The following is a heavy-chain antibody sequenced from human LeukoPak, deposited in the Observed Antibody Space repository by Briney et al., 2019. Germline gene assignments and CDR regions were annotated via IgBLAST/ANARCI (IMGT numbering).Heavy chain of an antibody. CDR2: IKQDRSET. Sequence: GGSLRLSCAGSGFTFSGHRMTWVRQAQGRGREWVANIKQDRSETNYLRSVKGRFTISIDNAKNSVDLQMNSLRVEDTAVYYCVKGGCMADWGQGTLFFVSS. V-gene: IGHV3-7*01. J-gene: IGHJ4*02. CDR1: GFTFSGHR. D-gene: IGHD2-8*01. CDR3: VKGGCMAD.